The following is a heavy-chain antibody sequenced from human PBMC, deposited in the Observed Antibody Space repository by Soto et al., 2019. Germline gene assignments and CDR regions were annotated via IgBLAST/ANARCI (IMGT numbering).Heavy chain of an antibody. Sequence: QLQLQESGPGLVKPSETLSLTCTVSGGSISSSYYYWGWIRQPPGKGLEWIGGIHYSGGTYYSPSLKSRVTMSVDTSKNQFSLKLSSVTAADTAVYYCARPSGSYLYYFDYWGQGTLVTVSS. CDR3: ARPSGSYLYYFDY. CDR2: IHYSGGT. D-gene: IGHD1-26*01. J-gene: IGHJ4*02. V-gene: IGHV4-39*01. CDR1: GGSISSSYYY.